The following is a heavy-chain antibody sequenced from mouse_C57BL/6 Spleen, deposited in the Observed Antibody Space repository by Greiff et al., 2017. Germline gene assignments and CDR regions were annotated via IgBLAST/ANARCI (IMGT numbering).Heavy chain of an antibody. CDR1: GYTFTDYN. CDR3: ARTTTVVPYFDD. J-gene: IGHJ2*01. V-gene: IGHV1-22*01. Sequence: VQLKESGPELVKPGASVKMSCKASGYTFTDYNMHWVKQSHGKSLEWIGYINPNNGGTSYNQKFKGKATLTVNKSSSTAYMELRSLTSEDSAVYYCARTTTVVPYFDDWGQGTTLTVSS. CDR2: INPNNGGT. D-gene: IGHD1-1*01.